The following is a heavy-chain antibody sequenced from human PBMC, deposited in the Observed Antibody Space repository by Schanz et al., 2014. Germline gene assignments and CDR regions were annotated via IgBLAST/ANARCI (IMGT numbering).Heavy chain of an antibody. Sequence: QVQLQESGPGLVKPSETLSLTCTVSGGSISSYYWSWIRQPPGKGLEWIGYMYYSGSTNYNPSLNSRVTISVDTCKNQFSLKVPSVTPADTAVYYCARGVLGSGYRQQYYFDHWGQGTLVTVSS. CDR2: MYYSGST. CDR3: ARGVLGSGYRQQYYFDH. J-gene: IGHJ4*02. CDR1: GGSISSYY. V-gene: IGHV4-59*12. D-gene: IGHD3-3*01.